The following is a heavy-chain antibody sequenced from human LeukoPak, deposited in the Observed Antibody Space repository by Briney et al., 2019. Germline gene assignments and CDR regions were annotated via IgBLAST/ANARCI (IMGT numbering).Heavy chain of an antibody. D-gene: IGHD4-17*01. V-gene: IGHV1-69*05. Sequence: SVKVSCKASGGTFSSYAFSWVRQAPGQGLQWMGGIIPILGTTNYAQQFQGRVTMTTDESTSTAFMELSSLRSEDTAIYYCATDDGSVTMGFDSWGQGTLLTVSS. CDR3: ATDDGSVTMGFDS. J-gene: IGHJ5*01. CDR2: IIPILGTT. CDR1: GGTFSSYA.